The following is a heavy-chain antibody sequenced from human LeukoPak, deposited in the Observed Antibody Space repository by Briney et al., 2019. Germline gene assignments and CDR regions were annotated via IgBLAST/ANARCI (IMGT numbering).Heavy chain of an antibody. J-gene: IGHJ4*02. V-gene: IGHV4-59*01. CDR1: GGSISSYY. CDR2: IYYSGST. D-gene: IGHD4-17*01. CDR3: ARGVGDGDYGDY. Sequence: NPSETLSLTCTVSGGSISSYYWSWIRQPPGKGLEWIGYIYYSGSTNYNPSLKSRVTISVDTSKNQFSLKLSSVTAADTAVYYCARGVGDGDYGDYWGQGTLVTVSS.